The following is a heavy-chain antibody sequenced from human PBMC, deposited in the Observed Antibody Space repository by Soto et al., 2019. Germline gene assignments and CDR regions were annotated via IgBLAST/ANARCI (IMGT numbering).Heavy chain of an antibody. V-gene: IGHV3-23*01. J-gene: IGHJ4*02. D-gene: IGHD6-6*01. CDR1: GFTFSSYA. CDR3: AKDRERIATRSIDY. Sequence: EVQLLESGGGLVQPGGSLRLSCAASGFTFSSYAMSWVRQAPGKGLEWVSGISGSGVSTYYADSVKGRFTISRDNSKRTLYLLRISLRAEDTAVYYCAKDRERIATRSIDYWGQGTLVTVSS. CDR2: ISGSGVST.